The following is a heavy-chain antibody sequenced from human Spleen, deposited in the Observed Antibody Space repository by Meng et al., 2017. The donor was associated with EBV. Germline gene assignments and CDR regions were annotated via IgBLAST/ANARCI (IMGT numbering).Heavy chain of an antibody. CDR1: GGSIRSSGYY. CDR3: ARHDISGWYDWLDP. D-gene: IGHD6-19*01. V-gene: IGHV4-39*01. J-gene: IGHJ5*02. Sequence: EPQEEGPGVVKPSAALSFTCPVSGGSIRSSGYYWGWIRQPPGKGLECIGGILYGGTTYYNPSLKSRVTISADTSKNEFSLKLSSVTAADTAVYYCARHDISGWYDWLDPWGQGTLVTVSS. CDR2: ILYGGTT.